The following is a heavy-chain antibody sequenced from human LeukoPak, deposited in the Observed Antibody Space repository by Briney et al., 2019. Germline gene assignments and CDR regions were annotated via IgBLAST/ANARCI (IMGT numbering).Heavy chain of an antibody. CDR2: ISAYNGNT. D-gene: IGHD3-10*01. CDR1: GYTFTGYH. V-gene: IGHV1-18*04. CDR3: ARGPLVRGVISYLTN. Sequence: ASVKVSCKASGYTFTGYHIHWVRQAPGQGLEWMGWISAYNGNTNYAQKLQGRVTMTTDTSASTAYMELRSLRSDDTAVYYCARGPLVRGVISYLTNWGQGTLVTVSS. J-gene: IGHJ4*02.